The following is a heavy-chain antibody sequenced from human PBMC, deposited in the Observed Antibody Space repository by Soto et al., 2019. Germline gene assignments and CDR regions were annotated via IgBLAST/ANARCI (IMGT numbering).Heavy chain of an antibody. CDR2: MYYSGST. Sequence: QLQLQESGPGLVKPSETLSLTCTVSGGSISSSNYFWGWIRQPPGKGLEWIGSMYYSGSTYYNPSRKSRVTMSVDTSKNQLSLTMSSATAADTAMYSCARQGERPLRSPHWFDPWGQGTLVTVSS. J-gene: IGHJ5*02. CDR3: ARQGERPLRSPHWFDP. D-gene: IGHD3-16*01. V-gene: IGHV4-39*01. CDR1: GGSISSSNYF.